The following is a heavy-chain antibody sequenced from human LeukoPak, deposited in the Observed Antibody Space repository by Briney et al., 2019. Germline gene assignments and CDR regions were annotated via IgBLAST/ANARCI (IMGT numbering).Heavy chain of an antibody. V-gene: IGHV3-74*01. CDR1: RFAFSVDC. J-gene: IGHJ4*02. Sequence: PGGSLRLSCAASRFAFSVDCMGSVCQAPGKGLVWVSRINSDGDSTSYADSVKGRFTISRDNAKNTLYLQMNSLRAEDTAVYYCARARRYSMDLWGQGTLVTVSS. CDR2: INSDGDST. CDR3: ARARRYSMDL. D-gene: IGHD6-13*01.